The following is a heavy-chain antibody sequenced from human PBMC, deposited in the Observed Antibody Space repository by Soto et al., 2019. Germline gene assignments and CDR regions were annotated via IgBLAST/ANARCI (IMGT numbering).Heavy chain of an antibody. D-gene: IGHD3-10*01. J-gene: IGHJ4*02. CDR2: INPNSGGT. CDR1: GYTFTGYY. CDR3: ARVALDYYGSGGGGFDY. Sequence: GASVKVSCKASGYTFTGYYMHWVRQAPGQGLEWMGWINPNSGGTNYAQKFQGRVTMTRDTSISTAYMELSRLRSDDTAVYYCARVALDYYGSGGGGFDYWGQGTLVTVSS. V-gene: IGHV1-2*02.